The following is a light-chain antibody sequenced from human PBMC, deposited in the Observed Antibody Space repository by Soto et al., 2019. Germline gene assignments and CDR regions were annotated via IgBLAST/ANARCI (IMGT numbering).Light chain of an antibody. CDR2: AAS. V-gene: IGKV1-39*01. Sequence: DIQMTQSPSSLSASVGDRVTITCRASQSISTYLSWYHQEPRKAPRLMIYAASSLQSGVSSRFSGSGSATEFTLTTSSLQREDFGTYYCQQTYTYPNTLAQGTKVDIK. J-gene: IGKJ2*01. CDR1: QSISTY. CDR3: QQTYTYPNT.